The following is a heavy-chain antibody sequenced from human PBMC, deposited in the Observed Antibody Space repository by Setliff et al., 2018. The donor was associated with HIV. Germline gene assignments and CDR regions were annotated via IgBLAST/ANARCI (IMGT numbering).Heavy chain of an antibody. Sequence: PSETLSLTCIVSGYFINSGYYWGWVRQPPGKGLEWIGSVYHSGSTYYKPSLKSRLTISVDTSKNKLSLKLTSVTAADTAKYYCARSITMVPGSVMTGGAFDVWGQGAKVTVS. V-gene: IGHV4-38-2*02. CDR2: VYHSGST. CDR1: GYFINSGYY. J-gene: IGHJ3*01. D-gene: IGHD3-10*01. CDR3: ARSITMVPGSVMTGGAFDV.